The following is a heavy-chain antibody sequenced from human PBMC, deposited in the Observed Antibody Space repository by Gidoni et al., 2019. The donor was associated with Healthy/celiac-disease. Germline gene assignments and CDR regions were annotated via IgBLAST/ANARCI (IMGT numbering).Heavy chain of an antibody. CDR2: INTNTGTP. CDR3: ARRYSSRGWDFQH. J-gene: IGHJ1*01. CDR1: GYNFTSYA. V-gene: IGHV7-4-1*02. D-gene: IGHD6-13*01. Sequence: QGQLVQSGSEVKKPGASVKDSCKASGYNFTSYAMTWVRQAPGQGLEWMGWINTNTGTPTYAQGFTGRFVFSLDTSVSTAYLQISSLKAEDTAVYYCARRYSSRGWDFQHWGQGTLVTVSS.